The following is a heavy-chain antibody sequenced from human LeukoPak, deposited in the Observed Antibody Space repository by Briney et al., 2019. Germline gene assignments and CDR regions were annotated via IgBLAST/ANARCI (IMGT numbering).Heavy chain of an antibody. Sequence: SQTLSLTCTVSGGSISSGSYYWSWIRQPAGKGLEWIGRIYTSGSTNYNPSLKSRVTISVDTSKNQFSLKLSSVTAADTAVYYCARGRLYSSSSGVAGSFDYWGQGTLVTVSS. J-gene: IGHJ4*02. CDR1: GGSISSGSYY. CDR2: IYTSGST. CDR3: ARGRLYSSSSGVAGSFDY. V-gene: IGHV4-61*02. D-gene: IGHD6-6*01.